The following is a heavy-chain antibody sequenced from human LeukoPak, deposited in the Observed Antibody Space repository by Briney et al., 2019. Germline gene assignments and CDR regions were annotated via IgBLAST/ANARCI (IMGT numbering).Heavy chain of an antibody. D-gene: IGHD6-19*01. CDR1: GFTFSNAC. V-gene: IGHV3-15*01. Sequence: PGGSLRLSCAASGFTFSNACTSWVRQAPGKGLEWVGRIKRKSDGGTTEYAAPVKGRFSISRDDSKNMLYLEVNSLRTGDTAVYFCSTYSSGWYVFDYWGQGTLVTVSS. CDR2: IKRKSDGGTT. CDR3: STYSSGWYVFDY. J-gene: IGHJ4*02.